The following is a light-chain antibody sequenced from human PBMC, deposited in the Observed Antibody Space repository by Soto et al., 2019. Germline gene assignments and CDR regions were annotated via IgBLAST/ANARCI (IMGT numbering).Light chain of an antibody. CDR3: QQYGSSSWT. CDR1: QSISSSY. CDR2: GAS. Sequence: EIVLTQPPGTLSLSPGKRATLSCRASQSISSSYLAWYQQRPGQAPRXXIYGASSRATGIPDRFSGSGSGTEFTLTISRLEPEDGAVYYCQQYGSSSWTFGQGTKVDIK. J-gene: IGKJ1*01. V-gene: IGKV3-20*01.